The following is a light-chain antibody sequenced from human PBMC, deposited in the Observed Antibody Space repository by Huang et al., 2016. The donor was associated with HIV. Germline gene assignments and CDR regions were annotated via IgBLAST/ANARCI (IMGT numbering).Light chain of an antibody. CDR2: GAS. Sequence: EIVMTQSPATLSVSPGERATLSCRASQRVSSNLAWYQQKPGQAPRLLIYGASTRATGIPARCSGSGSGTEFTLTISSLQSEDVAVYYCQQYNNWPPITFGQGTRLEIK. CDR3: QQYNNWPPIT. V-gene: IGKV3-15*01. J-gene: IGKJ5*01. CDR1: QRVSSN.